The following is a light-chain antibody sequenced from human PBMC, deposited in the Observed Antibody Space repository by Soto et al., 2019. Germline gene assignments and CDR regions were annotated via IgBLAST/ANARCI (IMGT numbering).Light chain of an antibody. V-gene: IGLV1-40*01. J-gene: IGLJ1*01. CDR1: SSNIGAGYD. Sequence: QSVLTQPPSVSGAPGQRVTISCTGSSSNIGAGYDVHWYQQRPGTAPKLLLYSSSNRPSGVPGRCSGSKSGTSASLATTGLQAEDEADYYCQSYDSSLSGFYVFGTGTKVTVL. CDR2: SSS. CDR3: QSYDSSLSGFYV.